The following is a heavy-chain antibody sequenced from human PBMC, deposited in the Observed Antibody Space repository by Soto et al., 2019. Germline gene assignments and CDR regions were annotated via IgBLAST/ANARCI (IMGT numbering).Heavy chain of an antibody. CDR2: ISSSGSTI. CDR3: ARVQRQIRSPLGYFDY. V-gene: IGHV3-11*01. CDR1: GFTFSDYY. J-gene: IGHJ4*02. Sequence: GGSLRLSCAASGFTFSDYYMSWIRQAPGKGLEWVSYISSSGSTIYYADSVKGRFTISRDNAKNSLYLQMNSLRAEDTAVYYCARVQRQIRSPLGYFDYWGQGTLVTVSS. D-gene: IGHD3-16*01.